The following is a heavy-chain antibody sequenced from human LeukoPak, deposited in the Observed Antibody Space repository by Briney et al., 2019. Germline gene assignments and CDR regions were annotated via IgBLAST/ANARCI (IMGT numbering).Heavy chain of an antibody. CDR2: ISYDGSNK. Sequence: GGSLRLSCAASGFTFSSYGMHWARQAPGKGLEWVAVISYDGSNKYYADSVKGRFTISRDNSKNTLYLQMNSLRAEDTAVYYCAKDYSSGWYRVFDYWGQGTLVTVSS. V-gene: IGHV3-30*18. D-gene: IGHD6-19*01. J-gene: IGHJ4*02. CDR3: AKDYSSGWYRVFDY. CDR1: GFTFSSYG.